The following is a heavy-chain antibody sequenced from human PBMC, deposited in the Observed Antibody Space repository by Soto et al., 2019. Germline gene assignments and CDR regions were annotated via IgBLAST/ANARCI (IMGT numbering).Heavy chain of an antibody. CDR2: INHSGST. CDR1: GGSSSSSNW. J-gene: IGHJ4*02. D-gene: IGHD3-10*01. V-gene: IGHV4-4*02. Sequence: QVQLQESGPGLVKPSGTLSLTCAVSGGSSSSSNWWSGVRQPPGQGLEWIGEINHSGSTNYNPSLKSRFTISVDQSKNQFSLKLSSVTAADTAVFYCARDTHGFLWFGEFALAYWVQGTLVTVFS. CDR3: ARDTHGFLWFGEFALAY.